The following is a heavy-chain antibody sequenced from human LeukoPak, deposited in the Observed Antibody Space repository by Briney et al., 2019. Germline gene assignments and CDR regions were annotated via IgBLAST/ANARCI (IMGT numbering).Heavy chain of an antibody. CDR3: ARVHQHDTSAYPNWSDP. Sequence: ASVKVSCKAAGYTFIDYDTSWVRQAPGQGLEWMGWINTNTGHPAYAQGFTGRFVFSLDTSVSTAYLQISGLRAEDTAVYYCARVHQHDTSAYPNWSDPWGRGTLVTVSS. CDR1: GYTFIDYD. D-gene: IGHD3-22*01. J-gene: IGHJ5*02. CDR2: INTNTGHP. V-gene: IGHV7-4-1*02.